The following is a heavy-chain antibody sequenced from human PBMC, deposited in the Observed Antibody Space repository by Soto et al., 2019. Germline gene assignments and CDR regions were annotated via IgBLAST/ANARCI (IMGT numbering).Heavy chain of an antibody. CDR3: ARDGRTGTTLPHGGLDQ. CDR1: GVNFRSYA. V-gene: IGHV3-30-3*01. J-gene: IGHJ4*02. CDR2: ISYDGSNK. Sequence: QVQLMESGGGVVQPGRSLRLSCAASGVNFRSYAIHWVRQAPGKGLEWVAIISYDGSNKFYTDSVKGRFTISRDNSNNTLHLQMNRLRSEDTAVYYCARDGRTGTTLPHGGLDQWGQGTLVTVSS. D-gene: IGHD3-10*01.